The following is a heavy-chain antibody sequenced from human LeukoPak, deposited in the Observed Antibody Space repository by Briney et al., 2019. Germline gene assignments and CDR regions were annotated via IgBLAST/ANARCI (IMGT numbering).Heavy chain of an antibody. CDR3: ARVSPQDDILTGYPLHPFDY. CDR2: IYSGGST. V-gene: IGHV3-66*01. D-gene: IGHD3-9*01. Sequence: PGGSLRLSCAASGFTVSSNYMSWVRQAPGKGLEWVSVIYSGGSTYYADSVKGRFTISRDNSKNTLYLQMNSLRAEDMAVYYCARVSPQDDILTGYPLHPFDYWGQGTLVTVSS. CDR1: GFTVSSNY. J-gene: IGHJ4*02.